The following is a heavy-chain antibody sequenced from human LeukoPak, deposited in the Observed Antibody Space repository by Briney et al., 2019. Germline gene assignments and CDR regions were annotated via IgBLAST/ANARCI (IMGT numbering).Heavy chain of an antibody. V-gene: IGHV4-59*01. Sequence: PSETLSLTCTVSGGSIRSYYWNWIRQSPGKGLEWIGYIYYSRSTNYNPSLESRVTISVDTSSNQFSLKLSSVTAADTAVYYCAKKCGGDCYSGAFDIWGQGTVVTVSS. CDR2: IYYSRST. CDR1: GGSIRSYY. CDR3: AKKCGGDCYSGAFDI. D-gene: IGHD2-21*02. J-gene: IGHJ3*02.